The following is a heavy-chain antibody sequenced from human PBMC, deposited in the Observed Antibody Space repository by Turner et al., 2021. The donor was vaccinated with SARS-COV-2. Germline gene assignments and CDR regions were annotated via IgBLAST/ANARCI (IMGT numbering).Heavy chain of an antibody. CDR1: GFPFGDYA. CDR3: AKTQRRNWYFDL. Sequence: EVQLLESGGGLVQPGGSLRLSCAASGFPFGDYAMSWVRQAPGKGLECVSTITDSASRTYYADSVKGRFTISRDNSKNTLYQQMNSLRVEDTAVYYCAKTQRRNWYFDLWGRGTLVTVSS. J-gene: IGHJ2*01. V-gene: IGHV3-23*01. CDR2: ITDSASRT.